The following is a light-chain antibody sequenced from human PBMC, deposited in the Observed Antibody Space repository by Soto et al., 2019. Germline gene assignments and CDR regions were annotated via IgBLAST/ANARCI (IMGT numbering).Light chain of an antibody. CDR3: CSYADNYSYV. CDR1: SSDVGAYNY. J-gene: IGLJ1*01. CDR2: DVS. Sequence: QSVQTQPRSVSGSPGQSVTISCTGTSSDVGAYNYVSWYQQHPGKAPKLMTYDVSKRPSGVPDRFSGSKSGNTASLTISGLQAEDEADYYCCSYADNYSYVFGTGTKVTVL. V-gene: IGLV2-11*01.